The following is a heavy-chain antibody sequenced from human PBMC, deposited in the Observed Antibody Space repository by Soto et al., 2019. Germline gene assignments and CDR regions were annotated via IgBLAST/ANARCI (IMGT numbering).Heavy chain of an antibody. Sequence: GGSLRLSCAASGFTFSSYAMSWVRQAPGKGLEWVSAISGSGGSTYYADSVKGRFTISRDNSKNTLYLQMNRLRAEDTAVYFCARASPRYSGNWYELLDVWGQGTLVTVSS. D-gene: IGHD6-13*01. CDR1: GFTFSSYA. CDR3: ARASPRYSGNWYELLDV. CDR2: ISGSGGST. V-gene: IGHV3-23*01. J-gene: IGHJ4*02.